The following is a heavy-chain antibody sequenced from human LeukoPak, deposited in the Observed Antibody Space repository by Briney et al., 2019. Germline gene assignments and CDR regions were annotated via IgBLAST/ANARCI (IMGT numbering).Heavy chain of an antibody. CDR1: GFTFSSYS. D-gene: IGHD3-10*01. V-gene: IGHV3-48*04. CDR3: ARDSVVRGVIITDDAFDI. Sequence: GGSLRLSCAASGFTFSSYSMNWVRQAPGKGLEWVSYISSSSSTIYYADSVKGRFTISRDNAKNSLYLQMNSLRAEDTAVYYCARDSVVRGVIITDDAFDIWGQGTMVTVSS. CDR2: ISSSSSTI. J-gene: IGHJ3*02.